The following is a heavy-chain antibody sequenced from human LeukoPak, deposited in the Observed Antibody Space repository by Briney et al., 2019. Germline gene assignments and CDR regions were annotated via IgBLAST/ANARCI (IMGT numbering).Heavy chain of an antibody. CDR3: ASEVYDSSGQTIDY. D-gene: IGHD3-22*01. Sequence: GGSLRLSCAASGFTFSSYSMNWVRQAPGKGLEWVSSISSSSSYIYYADSVKGRFTISRDNAKNSLYLQMNSLRAEDTAVYYCASEVYDSSGQTIDYWGQGTLVTVSS. CDR2: ISSSSSYI. V-gene: IGHV3-21*01. J-gene: IGHJ4*02. CDR1: GFTFSSYS.